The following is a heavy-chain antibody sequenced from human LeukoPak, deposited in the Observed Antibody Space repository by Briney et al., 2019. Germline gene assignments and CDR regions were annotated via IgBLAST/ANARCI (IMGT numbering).Heavy chain of an antibody. CDR3: ARDYGDYGYDY. J-gene: IGHJ4*02. CDR2: ISSSSTI. V-gene: IGHV3-48*04. CDR1: GFTFSSYS. Sequence: GGSLRLSCAASGFTFSSYSMNWVRQAPGKGLEWVSYISSSSTIYYADSVKGRFTISRDNAKNSLYLQMNSLRAEDTAVYYCARDYGDYGYDYWGQGTLVTVSS. D-gene: IGHD4-17*01.